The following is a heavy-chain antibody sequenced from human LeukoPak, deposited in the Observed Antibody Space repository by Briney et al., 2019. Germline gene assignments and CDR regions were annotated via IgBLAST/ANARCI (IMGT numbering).Heavy chain of an antibody. CDR3: ARESMYDYGDGNYFFYYLDV. J-gene: IGHJ6*03. CDR1: SDSMTYIF. D-gene: IGHD4-17*01. Sequence: SETLSLTCNFSSDSMTYIFWSWIRQPAGKGLEWIGRIYSSGSAHYNPSLKSRATMSVDTSKNQFSLNLSSVTAADTAVYYCARESMYDYGDGNYFFYYLDVWGQGTTVTVSS. V-gene: IGHV4-4*07. CDR2: IYSSGSA.